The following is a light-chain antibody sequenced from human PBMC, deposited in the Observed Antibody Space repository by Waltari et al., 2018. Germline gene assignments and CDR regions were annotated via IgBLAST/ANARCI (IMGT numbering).Light chain of an antibody. CDR2: RSF. CDR1: ESINTW. CDR3: QQYRRPPWT. Sequence: DIQMTQSPSTLSASVGDRVTISCRATESINTWLAWYQQKPGKAPKLLISRSFNLESGVPSRFGGSGSGTEFTLTISSLQPDDLATYHCQQYRRPPWTFGQGTKV. V-gene: IGKV1-5*03. J-gene: IGKJ1*01.